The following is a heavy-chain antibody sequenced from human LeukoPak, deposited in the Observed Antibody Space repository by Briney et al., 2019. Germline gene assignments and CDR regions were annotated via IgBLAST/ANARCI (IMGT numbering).Heavy chain of an antibody. CDR1: GFTFSSYA. J-gene: IGHJ4*02. Sequence: PGRSLRLSCAASGFTFSSYAMHWVRQAPGKGLEWVAVISYDGSNKYYADSVKGRFTISRDNSKNTLYLQMNSLRAEDTAVYYCAREENHIVTTSYYFDHWGQGTLVTVSS. D-gene: IGHD5-12*01. CDR3: AREENHIVTTSYYFDH. V-gene: IGHV3-30*14. CDR2: ISYDGSNK.